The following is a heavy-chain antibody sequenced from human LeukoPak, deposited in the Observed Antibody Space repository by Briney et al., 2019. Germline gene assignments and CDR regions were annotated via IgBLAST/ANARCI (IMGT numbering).Heavy chain of an antibody. D-gene: IGHD5-18*01. CDR1: GFTVSSNY. V-gene: IGHV3-66*02. J-gene: IGHJ6*03. Sequence: WGSLRLSCAASGFTVSSNYMSWVRQAPGKGLEWVSVIYSGGSTYYADSVKGRFTISRDNSNNTLYLQMNSLRAEDTAVYYCETSGYSYGNYYYYMDVWGKGTTVTVSS. CDR2: IYSGGST. CDR3: ETSGYSYGNYYYYMDV.